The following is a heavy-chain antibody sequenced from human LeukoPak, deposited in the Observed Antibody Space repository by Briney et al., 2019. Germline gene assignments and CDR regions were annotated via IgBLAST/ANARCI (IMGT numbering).Heavy chain of an antibody. D-gene: IGHD6-13*01. CDR2: INSDGINT. V-gene: IGHV3-74*01. CDR3: ASLYSSSWEVGYYFDY. Sequence: GGSLRLFCAASGFTFSNYWMHWVRQAPGKGLVWVSRINSDGINTSYADSVKGRFTISRDNAKNPLHLQMNSLRAEDTAVYYCASLYSSSWEVGYYFDYWGQGTLVTVSS. CDR1: GFTFSNYW. J-gene: IGHJ4*02.